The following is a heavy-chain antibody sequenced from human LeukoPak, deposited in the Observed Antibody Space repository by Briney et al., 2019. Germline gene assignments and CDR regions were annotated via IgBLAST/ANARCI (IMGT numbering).Heavy chain of an antibody. Sequence: ASVKVSCKASGYTFTSYGISWVRQAPGQGLEWMGWISAYNGNTNHAQKLQGRVTMTTDTSTSTAYMELRSLRSDDTAVYYCATQYCSSTSCYPYWVDYWGLGTLVTVSS. J-gene: IGHJ4*02. CDR1: GYTFTSYG. V-gene: IGHV1-18*01. CDR2: ISAYNGNT. D-gene: IGHD2-2*01. CDR3: ATQYCSSTSCYPYWVDY.